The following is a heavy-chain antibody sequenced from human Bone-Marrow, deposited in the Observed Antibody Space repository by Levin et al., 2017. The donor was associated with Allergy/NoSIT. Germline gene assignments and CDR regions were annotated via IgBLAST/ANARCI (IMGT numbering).Heavy chain of an antibody. J-gene: IGHJ5*02. Sequence: LSLTCAASGFTFSNYGMQWVRQAPGKGLEWVAVVSHDGKVKYYADSVKGRFTISRDNSKNTLYVQMDTLRVDDTAVYYCAKEATPFTSTWFDPWGQGTLVTVSS. CDR3: AKEATPFTSTWFDP. D-gene: IGHD1-1*01. V-gene: IGHV3-30*18. CDR2: VSHDGKVK. CDR1: GFTFSNYG.